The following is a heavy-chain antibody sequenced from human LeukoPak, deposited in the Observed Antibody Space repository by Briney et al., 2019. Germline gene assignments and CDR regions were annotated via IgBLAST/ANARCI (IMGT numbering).Heavy chain of an antibody. CDR3: ARDLEYSSSPWSP. J-gene: IGHJ5*02. Sequence: MSGGCLRLSCAASGFTFSSYSMNWVRQAPGKGLEWVSSISSSSSYIYYADSVKGRFTISRDNAKNSLYLQMNSLRAEDTAVYYCARDLEYSSSPWSPWGQGTLVTVSS. V-gene: IGHV3-21*01. CDR2: ISSSSSYI. CDR1: GFTFSSYS. D-gene: IGHD6-13*01.